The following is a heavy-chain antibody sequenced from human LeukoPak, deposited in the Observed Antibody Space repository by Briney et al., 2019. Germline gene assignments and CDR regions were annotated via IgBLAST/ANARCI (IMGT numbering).Heavy chain of an antibody. Sequence: GGSLRLSCAASGFTFSAYWMTWVRQAPGKGLAWVANIIEGGDVKYYADSVKGRFTISRDNTKNSLYLQMTSLRADDTAVYYCARVGKNGWDFDHWGQGILVTVSS. CDR2: IIEGGDVK. CDR3: ARVGKNGWDFDH. J-gene: IGHJ4*02. D-gene: IGHD6-19*01. V-gene: IGHV3-7*01. CDR1: GFTFSAYW.